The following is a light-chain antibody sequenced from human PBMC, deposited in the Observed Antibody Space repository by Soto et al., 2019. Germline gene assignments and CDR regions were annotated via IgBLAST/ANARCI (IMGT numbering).Light chain of an antibody. CDR3: GTWDTSLSAVV. V-gene: IGLV1-51*01. CDR2: DNN. CDR1: SSNIGKNY. Sequence: QSVLTQPPSVSAAPGQKVPISCSGSSSNIGKNYVSWYQRLPGTAPKLLIYDNNERSSGIPDRFSGSKSGTSATLGIAGLQAGDEADYYCGTWDTSLSAVVFGGGTKVTVL. J-gene: IGLJ2*01.